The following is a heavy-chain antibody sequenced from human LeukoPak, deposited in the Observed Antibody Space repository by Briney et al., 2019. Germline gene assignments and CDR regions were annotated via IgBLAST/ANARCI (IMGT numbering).Heavy chain of an antibody. CDR3: ATSSSWYSFWFDP. CDR2: IIPIFGTA. V-gene: IGHV1-69*05. J-gene: IGHJ5*02. D-gene: IGHD6-13*01. Sequence: ASVKVSCKASGGTFSSYAISWVRQAPGQGLEWMGGIIPIFGTANYAQKFQGRVTITTDESMSTAYMELSSLRSEDTAVYYCATSSSWYSFWFDPWGQGTLVTVSS. CDR1: GGTFSSYA.